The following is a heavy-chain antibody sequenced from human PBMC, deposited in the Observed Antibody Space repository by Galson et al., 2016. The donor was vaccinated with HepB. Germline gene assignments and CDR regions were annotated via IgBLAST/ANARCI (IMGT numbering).Heavy chain of an antibody. Sequence: YNGGNRHHADSLNGRFSISRDNSKNTLYLQMSSLRVDDTSIYYCARGSGTSGWGGNLDFWGQGTLVTVSS. CDR2: YNGGNR. V-gene: IGHV3-30*15. D-gene: IGHD6-19*01. CDR3: ARGSGTSGWGGNLDF. J-gene: IGHJ4*02.